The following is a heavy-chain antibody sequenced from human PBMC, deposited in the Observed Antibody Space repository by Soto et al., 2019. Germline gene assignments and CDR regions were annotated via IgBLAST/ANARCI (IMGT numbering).Heavy chain of an antibody. CDR2: ISYDGSNK. CDR3: AKDSVLSGNWFDP. V-gene: IGHV3-30*18. CDR1: GFTFSSYG. D-gene: IGHD7-27*01. J-gene: IGHJ5*02. Sequence: PGGSLRLSCVAFGFTFSSYGMHWVRQAPGKGLEWVAVISYDGSNKYYADSVKGRFTISRDNSKNTLYLQMNSLRAEDTAVYYCAKDSVLSGNWFDPWGQGTLVTVSS.